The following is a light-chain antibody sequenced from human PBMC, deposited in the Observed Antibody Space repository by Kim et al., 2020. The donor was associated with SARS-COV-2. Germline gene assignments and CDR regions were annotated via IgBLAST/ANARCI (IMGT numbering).Light chain of an antibody. J-gene: IGKJ4*01. CDR2: DAS. CDR1: QDINNN. Sequence: DIQMTQSPSSLPASVGDRVTITCQASQDINNNLNWYQQKPGKAPKLLIYDASNLETGVPSRFSGSGSGTDFTFTISSLQAEDFATYYCQQSYNLRTFGGGTKVEI. V-gene: IGKV1-33*01. CDR3: QQSYNLRT.